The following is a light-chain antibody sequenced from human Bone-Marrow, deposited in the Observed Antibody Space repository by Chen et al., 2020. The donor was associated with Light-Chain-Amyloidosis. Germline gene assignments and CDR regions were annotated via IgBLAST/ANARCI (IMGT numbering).Light chain of an antibody. CDR2: AAS. J-gene: IGKJ1*01. CDR3: QRYNTAPQP. Sequence: DVQLTQSPPSLSAFVGDSLTITCRASQDIHDYLAWYQQTAGKAPKLLIYAASTLQSGVPSRFSGSKFGNDFSLTIASLQPEDVGTYFCQRYNTAPQPFGQGTKVEVK. V-gene: IGKV1-27*01. CDR1: QDIHDY.